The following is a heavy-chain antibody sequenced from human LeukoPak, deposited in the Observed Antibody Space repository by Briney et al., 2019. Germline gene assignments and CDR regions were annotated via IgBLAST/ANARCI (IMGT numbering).Heavy chain of an antibody. CDR3: ASVRNGGWYYDDGRGYYSDY. V-gene: IGHV1-18*01. J-gene: IGHJ4*02. CDR2: IGAYNGNT. CDR1: GYTFTSSG. D-gene: IGHD3-22*01. Sequence: ASVKVSCKPSGYTFTSSGISWVRQAPGQGLEWMGWIGAYNGNTNYAQKLQGRVTMTTDTSTSTAYMELRSLRSDDTAVYYCASVRNGGWYYDDGRGYYSDYWGQGTLVTVSS.